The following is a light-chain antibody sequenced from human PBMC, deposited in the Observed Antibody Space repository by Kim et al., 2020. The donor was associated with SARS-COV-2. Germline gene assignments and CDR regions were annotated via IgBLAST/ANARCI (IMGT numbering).Light chain of an antibody. CDR1: RNNVGNEG. Sequence: RQTATLTCTGNRNNVGNEGATWLQQHQGHPPKLLSYRNDNRPSGISERFSASRSGNTASLTITGLQPEDEADYYCSAWDSRLSAVVFGGGTQLTVL. CDR3: SAWDSRLSAVV. CDR2: RND. V-gene: IGLV10-54*01. J-gene: IGLJ2*01.